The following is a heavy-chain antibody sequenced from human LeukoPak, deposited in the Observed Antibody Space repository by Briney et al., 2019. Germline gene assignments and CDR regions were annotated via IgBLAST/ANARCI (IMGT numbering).Heavy chain of an antibody. CDR2: IWYDGSNK. Sequence: PGGSLRLSCAASGFTFSSYGMHWVRQAPGKGLEWVAVIWYDGSNKYYADSVKGRFTISRDNSKNTLYLQMNSLRAEDTAVYYCARYYDSSGYYDTFDYWGQGTLVTVSS. V-gene: IGHV3-33*01. CDR3: ARYYDSSGYYDTFDY. J-gene: IGHJ4*02. CDR1: GFTFSSYG. D-gene: IGHD3-22*01.